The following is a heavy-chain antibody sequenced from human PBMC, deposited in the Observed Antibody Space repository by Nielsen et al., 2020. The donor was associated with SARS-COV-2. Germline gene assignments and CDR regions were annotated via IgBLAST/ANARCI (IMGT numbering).Heavy chain of an antibody. Sequence: GGSLRLSCAASGFTFSSYAMSWVRQAPGKGLEWVAVIWYDGSNKYYADSVKGRFTISRDNSKNTLYLQMNSLRAEDTAVYYCTTGVDYWGQGTLVTVSS. J-gene: IGHJ4*02. V-gene: IGHV3-33*08. CDR2: IWYDGSNK. CDR3: TTGVDY. CDR1: GFTFSSYA.